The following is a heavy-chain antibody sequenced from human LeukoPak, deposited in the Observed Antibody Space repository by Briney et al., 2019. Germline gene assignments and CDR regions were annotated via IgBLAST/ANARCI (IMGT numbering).Heavy chain of an antibody. CDR2: INPNSGGT. CDR3: ARDTFGVVIHRFDP. D-gene: IGHD3-3*01. J-gene: IGHJ5*02. V-gene: IGHV1-2*02. Sequence: ASVKVSCKASGYTFTGYYMHWVRQAPGQGLEWMGWINPNSGGTNYAQKFQGRVTMTRDTSISTAYMELSRLRSDDTAEYYCARDTFGVVIHRFDPWGQGTLVTVSS. CDR1: GYTFTGYY.